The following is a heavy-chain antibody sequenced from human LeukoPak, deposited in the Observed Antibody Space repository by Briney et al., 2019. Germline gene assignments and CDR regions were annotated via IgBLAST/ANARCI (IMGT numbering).Heavy chain of an antibody. CDR2: IKSESDGGTT. V-gene: IGHV3-15*01. CDR3: TTPPD. J-gene: IGHJ4*02. Sequence: KALEYVGRIKSESDGGTTDHAAPVKGRFTISRDDSKNTLYLQMNSLTIEDTAVYYCTTPPDWGQGTLVTVSP.